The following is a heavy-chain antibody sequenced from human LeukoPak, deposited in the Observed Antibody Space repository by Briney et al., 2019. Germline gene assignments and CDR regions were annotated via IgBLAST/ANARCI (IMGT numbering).Heavy chain of an antibody. CDR2: ISSSSSYI. CDR3: ARDNIAVAGTYYYYGMDV. CDR1: GFTFSSYS. J-gene: IGHJ6*02. V-gene: IGHV3-21*01. D-gene: IGHD6-19*01. Sequence: PGGSLRLSCAASGFTFSSYSMNWVRQAPGTGLEWVSSISSSSSYIYYADSVKGRFTISRDNAKNSLYLQMNSLRAEDTAVYYCARDNIAVAGTYYYYGMDVWGQGTTVTVSS.